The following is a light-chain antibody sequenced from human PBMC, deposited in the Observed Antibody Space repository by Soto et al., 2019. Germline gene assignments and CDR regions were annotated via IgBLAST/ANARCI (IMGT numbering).Light chain of an antibody. V-gene: IGLV2-11*01. J-gene: IGLJ1*01. CDR3: RSDRFAFCYL. CDR1: TNDVGAYSF. CDR2: DVN. Sequence: QSVLARPRSVSGSPGQAITIACTWSTNDVGAYSFASWYQQHPGAAPKLLIHDVNKPPPGVPGRFSASKSSKPACLSISGLQAEDGSCYFCRSDRFAFCYLFGSGT.